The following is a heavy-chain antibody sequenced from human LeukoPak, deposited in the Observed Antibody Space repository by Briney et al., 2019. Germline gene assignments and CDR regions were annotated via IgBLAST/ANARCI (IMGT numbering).Heavy chain of an antibody. J-gene: IGHJ3*02. CDR2: ISSSSSYI. D-gene: IGHD3-22*01. CDR1: GFTFSSYS. Sequence: GGSLRLSCAASGFTFSSYSMNWVRQAPGKGLEWVSSISSSSSYIYYADSVKGRFTISRDNAKNSLYLQMNSLRAEDTAVYYCARGSYVFYDSSGYGAFDIWGQGTMATVSS. CDR3: ARGSYVFYDSSGYGAFDI. V-gene: IGHV3-21*01.